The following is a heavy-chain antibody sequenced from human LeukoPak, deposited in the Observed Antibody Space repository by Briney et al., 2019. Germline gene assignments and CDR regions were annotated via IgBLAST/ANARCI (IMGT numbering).Heavy chain of an antibody. J-gene: IGHJ4*02. CDR1: GFTFSSYT. D-gene: IGHD2-8*01. CDR3: AVPGTNGVFDY. Sequence: PGGSLRLSCAASGFTFSSYTMNWVRQAPGKGLEWIGEINHSGSTNYNPSLKSRVTISVDTSKNQFSLKLSSVTAADTAVYYCAVPGTNGVFDYWGQGTLVTVSS. CDR2: INHSGST. V-gene: IGHV4-34*08.